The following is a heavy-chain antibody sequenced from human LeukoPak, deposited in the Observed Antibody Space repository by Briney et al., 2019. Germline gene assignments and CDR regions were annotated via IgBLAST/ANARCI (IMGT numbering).Heavy chain of an antibody. V-gene: IGHV3-33*01. CDR3: ARDDGSGTDY. J-gene: IGHJ4*02. D-gene: IGHD6-13*01. CDR1: GFSFSSYG. Sequence: PGRSLRLSCAASGFSFSSYGMHWVRQAPGKGLEWVAVIWYDGSNKYYADSVKGRFTISRDNSKNTVFLQMNSLRAEDTAVYYCARDDGSGTDYWGQGTLVTVSS. CDR2: IWYDGSNK.